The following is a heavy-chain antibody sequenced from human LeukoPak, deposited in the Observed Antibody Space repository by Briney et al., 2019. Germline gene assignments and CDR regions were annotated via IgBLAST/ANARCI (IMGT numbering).Heavy chain of an antibody. CDR1: GGTFTSYD. D-gene: IGHD2-15*01. CDR2: MNPNSGNT. Sequence: ASVKVSCKASGGTFTSYDINWVRQATGQGLEWMGWMNPNSGNTGYAQKFQGRVTMTRNTSISTAYMELSSLRSEDTAVYYCARDLLRVNAFDIWGQGTMVTVSS. J-gene: IGHJ3*02. CDR3: ARDLLRVNAFDI. V-gene: IGHV1-8*01.